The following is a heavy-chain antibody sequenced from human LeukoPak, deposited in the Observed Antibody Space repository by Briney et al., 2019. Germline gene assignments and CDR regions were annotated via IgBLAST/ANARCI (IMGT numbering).Heavy chain of an antibody. CDR3: ARDPFGDPTGGDAFDI. Sequence: PSETLSLTCTVSGGSISSSSYYWGWIRQPPGKGLEWIGSIYYSGSTYYNPSLKSRVTISVDTSKNQFSLKLSSVTAADTAVYYCARDPFGDPTGGDAFDIWGQGTMVTVSS. CDR2: IYYSGST. J-gene: IGHJ3*02. D-gene: IGHD3-10*01. V-gene: IGHV4-39*07. CDR1: GGSISSSSYY.